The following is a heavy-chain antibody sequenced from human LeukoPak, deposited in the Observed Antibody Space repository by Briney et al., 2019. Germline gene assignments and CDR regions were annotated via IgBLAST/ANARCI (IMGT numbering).Heavy chain of an antibody. Sequence: PSGTLSLTCAVYGGSFSGYYWSWIRQPPGKGLEWIGEINHSGSTNYNPSLKSRVTISVDTSKNQFSLKLSSVTAADTAVYYCARDTRAAAGWFDPWGQGTLVTVSS. V-gene: IGHV4-34*01. CDR1: GGSFSGYY. J-gene: IGHJ5*02. D-gene: IGHD6-13*01. CDR2: INHSGST. CDR3: ARDTRAAAGWFDP.